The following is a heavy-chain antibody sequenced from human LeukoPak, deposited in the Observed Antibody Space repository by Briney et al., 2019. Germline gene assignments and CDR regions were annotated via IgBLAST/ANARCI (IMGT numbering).Heavy chain of an antibody. Sequence: GGSLRLSCAASGFTFSSYAMNWVRQAPGKGLEWVSYISSSSSTIYYADSVKGRFTISRDNAKNSLYLQMDSLRVEDTAEYYCARDPYSGNYGAYYYYYMDVWGKGTTVTVSS. CDR1: GFTFSSYA. V-gene: IGHV3-48*04. CDR2: ISSSSSTI. CDR3: ARDPYSGNYGAYYYYYMDV. J-gene: IGHJ6*03. D-gene: IGHD1-26*01.